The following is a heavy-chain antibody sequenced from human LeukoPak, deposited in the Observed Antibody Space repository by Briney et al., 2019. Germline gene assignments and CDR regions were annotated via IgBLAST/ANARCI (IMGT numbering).Heavy chain of an antibody. V-gene: IGHV3-7*04. CDR1: GFTFSSYW. Sequence: GGSLRLSCAASGFTFSSYWMSWVRQAPGKGLEWVANIKYDGSEKYYADSVKSRFTISRDNAKNSLYLQMTSLRADDTAVYYCARDRRCGGSCYQFDPWGRGTLVTVSS. CDR3: ARDRRCGGSCYQFDP. D-gene: IGHD2-15*01. J-gene: IGHJ5*02. CDR2: IKYDGSEK.